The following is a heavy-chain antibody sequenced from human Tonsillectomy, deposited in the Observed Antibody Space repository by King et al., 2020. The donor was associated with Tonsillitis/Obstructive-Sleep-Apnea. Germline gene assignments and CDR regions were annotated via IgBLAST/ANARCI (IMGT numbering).Heavy chain of an antibody. D-gene: IGHD2-15*01. V-gene: IGHV3-53*01. Sequence: VQLVQSGGTLIQPGGALRLSCAASGFTVSSNYMTWVRQAPGKGLEWVSIICIGGTAYYADSVKGRFTISRDTSKNTLYLQMNILTTGDTAVSYCARGGEVVAAMRGAVDIWGHGTLVTVSS. J-gene: IGHJ3*02. CDR2: ICIGGTA. CDR3: ARGGEVVAAMRGAVDI. CDR1: GFTVSSNY.